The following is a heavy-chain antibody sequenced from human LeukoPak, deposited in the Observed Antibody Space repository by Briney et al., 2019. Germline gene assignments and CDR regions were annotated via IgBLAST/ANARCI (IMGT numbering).Heavy chain of an antibody. CDR3: ARDEGAAAKTNWFDP. J-gene: IGHJ5*02. CDR2: IYHSGST. V-gene: IGHV4-30-2*01. Sequence: PSETLSLACTVSGGSISSGGYYWSWIRQPPGKGLEWIGYIYHSGSTYYNPSLKSRVTISVDRSKNQFSLKLGSVTAADTAVYYCARDEGAAAKTNWFDPWGQGTLVTVSS. CDR1: GGSISSGGYY. D-gene: IGHD6-13*01.